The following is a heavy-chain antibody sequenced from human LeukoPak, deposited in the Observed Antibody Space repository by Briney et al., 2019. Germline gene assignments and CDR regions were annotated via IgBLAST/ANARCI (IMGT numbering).Heavy chain of an antibody. V-gene: IGHV4-34*01. Sequence: SETLSLTCTLYVGSFSGYDWSGIRQPPGKGLEGRGEINRSGRTNYNPSLKSRVTISVDTSKNQFSLKLSSVTAADTAVYYCARARGYSYGPDAFDIWGQGTMVTVSS. CDR1: VGSFSGYD. CDR3: ARARGYSYGPDAFDI. J-gene: IGHJ3*02. CDR2: INRSGRT. D-gene: IGHD5-18*01.